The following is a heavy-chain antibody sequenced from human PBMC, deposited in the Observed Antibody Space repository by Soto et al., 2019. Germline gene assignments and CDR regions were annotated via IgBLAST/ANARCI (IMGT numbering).Heavy chain of an antibody. CDR3: AKDFRYCSGGSCYYNWFDP. D-gene: IGHD2-15*01. Sequence: PGGSLRLSCAASGFTFSSYAMSWVRQAPGKGLEWVSAISGSGGSTYYADSVKGRFTISRDNSKNTLYLQMNSLRAEDTAVYYCAKDFRYCSGGSCYYNWFDPWGQGTLVTVSS. J-gene: IGHJ5*02. CDR2: ISGSGGST. CDR1: GFTFSSYA. V-gene: IGHV3-23*01.